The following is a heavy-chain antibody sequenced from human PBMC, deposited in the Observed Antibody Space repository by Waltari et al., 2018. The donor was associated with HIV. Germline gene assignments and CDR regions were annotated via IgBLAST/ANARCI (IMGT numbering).Heavy chain of an antibody. V-gene: IGHV4-34*01. CDR1: GGSFSGYY. J-gene: IGHJ4*02. Sequence: QVQLQQWGAGLLKPSETLSLTCAVYGGSFSGYYWSWIRQPPGKGLEWIGEINHSGSTNYNPSLKSRVTISVDTSKNQFSLKLSSVTAADTAVYYCARDTAVRPTGTTPFFDYWGQGTLVTVSS. CDR3: ARDTAVRPTGTTPFFDY. D-gene: IGHD1-1*01. CDR2: INHSGST.